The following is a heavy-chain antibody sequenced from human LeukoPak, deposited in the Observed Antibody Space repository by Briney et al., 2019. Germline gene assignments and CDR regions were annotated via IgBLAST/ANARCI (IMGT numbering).Heavy chain of an antibody. Sequence: GGSLRLSCTASGFTFNTYAMHWVRQTPGMGLEWVAVISYDGINIYYLDSVKGRFTISRDNSNNTLYLQITSLRPEDTAVYYCVRVPARAGSAFYYFDYWGQGTLVTVSS. V-gene: IGHV3-30-3*01. J-gene: IGHJ4*02. CDR2: ISYDGINI. CDR3: VRVPARAGSAFYYFDY. CDR1: GFTFNTYA. D-gene: IGHD2-15*01.